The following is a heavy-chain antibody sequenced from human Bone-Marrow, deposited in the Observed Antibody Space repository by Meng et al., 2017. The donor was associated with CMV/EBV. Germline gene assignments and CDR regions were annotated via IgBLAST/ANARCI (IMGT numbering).Heavy chain of an antibody. CDR2: ISSSGSTI. CDR1: GFTFSSYE. V-gene: IGHV3-48*03. CDR3: AAGEPVVVPAASLDY. J-gene: IGHJ4*02. Sequence: GESLKISCAVSGFTFSSYEMNWVRQAPGKGLEWVSYISSSGSTIYYADSVKGRFTISRDNAKNSLYLQMNSLRAEDTAVYYCAAGEPVVVPAASLDYWGQGTLVTVSS. D-gene: IGHD2-2*01.